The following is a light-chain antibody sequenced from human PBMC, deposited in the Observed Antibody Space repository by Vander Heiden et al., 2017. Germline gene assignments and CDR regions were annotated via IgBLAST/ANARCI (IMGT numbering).Light chain of an antibody. CDR1: SPNIGAGYD. J-gene: IGLJ1*01. Sequence: QSVLTQPPSVSGAPGQRVTISCPGSSPNIGAGYDVHWYQQLPGTAPKLLRDVNSNRPSGVPDRFSGSKSGTSESLDINGLQAEDEADYDGQYSASRRSVWVFGTGTKLTVL. V-gene: IGLV1-40*01. CDR3: QYSASRRSVWV. CDR2: VNS.